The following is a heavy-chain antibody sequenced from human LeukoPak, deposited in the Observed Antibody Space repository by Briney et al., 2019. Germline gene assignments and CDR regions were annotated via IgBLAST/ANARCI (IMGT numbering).Heavy chain of an antibody. CDR3: ARETAGYYGSGSYVDY. CDR2: IYYSGST. V-gene: IGHV4-59*01. D-gene: IGHD3-10*01. Sequence: PSETLSLTCTVSGGSISSYYWSWIRQPPGKGLEWIGYIYYSGSTNYNPSLKSRVTISVDTSKTQFSLKLSSVTAADTAVYYCARETAGYYGSGSYVDYWGQGTLVTVSS. J-gene: IGHJ4*02. CDR1: GGSISSYY.